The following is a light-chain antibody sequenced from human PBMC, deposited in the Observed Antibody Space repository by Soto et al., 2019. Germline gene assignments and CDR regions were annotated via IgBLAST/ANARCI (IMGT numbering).Light chain of an antibody. CDR2: GNS. Sequence: QSVLTQPASVSASPGQSITISCAGTSSDVGGYNYVSWYQQLPGTAPKLLIYGNSNRPSGVPDRFSGSKSGTSASLAITGLQAEDEADYYCQSYDSSLRVSVFGGGTKLTVL. V-gene: IGLV1-40*01. CDR3: QSYDSSLRVSV. J-gene: IGLJ2*01. CDR1: SSDVGGYNY.